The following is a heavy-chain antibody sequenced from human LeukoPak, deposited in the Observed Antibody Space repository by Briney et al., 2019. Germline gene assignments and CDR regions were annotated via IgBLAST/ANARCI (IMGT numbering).Heavy chain of an antibody. D-gene: IGHD3-10*02. CDR1: GFTFSNYA. V-gene: IGHV3-23*01. J-gene: IGHJ6*04. CDR2: ISGSVGST. Sequence: PGGTLRLSCAASGFTFSNYAMNWVRQAPGKGLEWVSAISGSVGSTYYADSVKGRFTISRDNSKNTLFLQMNSLRAEDTAVYYCAELGITMIGGVWGKGTTVTISS. CDR3: AELGITMIGGV.